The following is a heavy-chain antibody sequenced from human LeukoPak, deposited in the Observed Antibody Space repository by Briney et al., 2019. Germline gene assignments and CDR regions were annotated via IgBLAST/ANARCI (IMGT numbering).Heavy chain of an antibody. CDR1: GYTFTSYY. J-gene: IGHJ6*03. CDR3: ARDPGYSYGWYYYYYMDV. CDR2: INPSGGST. V-gene: IGHV1-46*01. Sequence: ASVKVSCKASGYTFTSYYMHWVRQAPGQGLEWMGIINPSGGSTSYAQKFQGRVTMTRDMSTSTVYMELSSLRSEDTAVYYCARDPGYSYGWYYYYYMDVWGKGTTVTVSS. D-gene: IGHD5-18*01.